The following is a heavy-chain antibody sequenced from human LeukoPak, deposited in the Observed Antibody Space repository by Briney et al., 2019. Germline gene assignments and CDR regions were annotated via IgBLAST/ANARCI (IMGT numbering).Heavy chain of an antibody. CDR2: INPNSGGT. J-gene: IGHJ4*02. Sequence: ASVKVSCKTSGYIFTGYYIHWVRQAPGQGLEWLGWINPNSGGTNYAQKFQGRVTMTRDTSISTAYMELSRLRSDDTAVYYCARWIAAAGTRFNDYWGQGTLVTVSS. D-gene: IGHD6-13*01. CDR1: GYIFTGYY. V-gene: IGHV1-2*02. CDR3: ARWIAAAGTRFNDY.